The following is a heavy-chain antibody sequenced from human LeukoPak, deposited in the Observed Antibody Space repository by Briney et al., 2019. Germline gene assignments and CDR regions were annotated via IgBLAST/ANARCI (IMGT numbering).Heavy chain of an antibody. CDR2: ICYSGYT. J-gene: IGHJ6*03. Sequence: SETLSLTCTVSGCSISSSSYYWGWLRQPPGKGLEWIGSICYSGYTYYNPSLKTRVTISVDTPKNQFSLKLSSVTAADSAVYYCARHGRGSSWYGSRKGDYMDVWGKGTTVTISS. V-gene: IGHV4-39*01. D-gene: IGHD6-13*01. CDR3: ARHGRGSSWYGSRKGDYMDV. CDR1: GCSISSSSYY.